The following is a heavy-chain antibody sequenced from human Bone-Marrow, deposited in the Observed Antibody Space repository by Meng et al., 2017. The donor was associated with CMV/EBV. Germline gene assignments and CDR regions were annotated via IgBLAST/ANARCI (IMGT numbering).Heavy chain of an antibody. CDR2: IIPIFGTA. CDR1: GGTFSSYA. CDR3: ASRYCSSTSCYFSKYYYGMDV. V-gene: IGHV1-69*05. D-gene: IGHD2-2*01. Sequence: SVKVSCKASGGTFSSYAISWVRQAPGQGLEWMGGIIPIFGTANYAQKFQGRVTITTDESTSTAYMELSSLRSEDTAVYYCASRYCSSTSCYFSKYYYGMDVWGQATTVTVSS. J-gene: IGHJ6*02.